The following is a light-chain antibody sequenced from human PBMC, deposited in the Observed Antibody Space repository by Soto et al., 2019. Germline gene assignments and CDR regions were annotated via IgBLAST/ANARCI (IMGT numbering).Light chain of an antibody. CDR3: QQRSNWPIT. CDR1: QSVISN. J-gene: IGKJ5*01. V-gene: IGKV3-11*01. CDR2: RAS. Sequence: EIFVAQSRAILPVSPGESVTLSCRASQSVISNLAWYQQKLGQAPRLLIYRASTRASGIPARFSGGGSGTDFTLTISSLEPEDFELYYCQQRSNWPITFGQGTRLEIK.